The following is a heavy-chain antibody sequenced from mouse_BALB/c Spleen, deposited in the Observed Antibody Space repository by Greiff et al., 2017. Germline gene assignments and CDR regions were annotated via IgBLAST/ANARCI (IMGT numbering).Heavy chain of an antibody. CDR3: ARGEGTMVTTGAMDD. Sequence: EVQVVESGGGLVKPGGSLKLSCAASGFTFSSYAMSWVRQTPEKRLEWVASISSGGSTYYPDSVKGRFTISRDNARNILYLQMSSLRSEDTAMYYCARGEGTMVTTGAMDDWGQGTSVTGAS. CDR1: GFTFSSYA. J-gene: IGHJ4*01. D-gene: IGHD2-2*01. CDR2: ISSGGST. V-gene: IGHV5-6-5*01.